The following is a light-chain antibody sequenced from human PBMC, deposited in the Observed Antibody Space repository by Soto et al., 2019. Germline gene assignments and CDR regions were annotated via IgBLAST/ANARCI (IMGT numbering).Light chain of an antibody. CDR2: VVS. J-gene: IGLJ3*02. Sequence: QSALTQPASVSGSPGQSITISCTGTSADVGGYNYVSWYQQHPGNAPKLIVYVVSHRPSGVSSRFSGSRSGNTASLTISGLQAEDEADYYCSSYTSSSTRVFGGGTKVTVL. V-gene: IGLV2-14*01. CDR1: SADVGGYNY. CDR3: SSYTSSSTRV.